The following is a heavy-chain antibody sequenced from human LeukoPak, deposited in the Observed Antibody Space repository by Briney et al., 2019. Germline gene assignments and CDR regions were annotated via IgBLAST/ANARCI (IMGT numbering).Heavy chain of an antibody. CDR3: AREEYYYDSSGPPTFDY. CDR2: INPSGGST. D-gene: IGHD3-22*01. Sequence: ASVKVSCKASGYTFTSYYMHWLRQAPGQALDWVGIINPSGGSTSYEQKFQGRATMTRDTATSTVYMELSSLRSEDTAVYYCAREEYYYDSSGPPTFDYWGQGTLVTVSS. CDR1: GYTFTSYY. V-gene: IGHV1-46*03. J-gene: IGHJ4*02.